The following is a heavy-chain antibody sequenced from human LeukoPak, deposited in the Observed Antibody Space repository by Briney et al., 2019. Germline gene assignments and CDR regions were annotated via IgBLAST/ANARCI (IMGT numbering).Heavy chain of an antibody. CDR3: ARDLDIVVVPAGGDY. D-gene: IGHD2-2*03. J-gene: IGHJ4*02. V-gene: IGHV1-18*01. CDR2: ISAYNGNA. CDR1: GYTFTSYG. Sequence: ASVKVSCKASGYTFTSYGISWVRQAPGQGLEWMGWISAYNGNANYAQKLQGRVTMTTDTSTSTAYMELRSLRSDDTAVYYCARDLDIVVVPAGGDYWGQGTLVTVSS.